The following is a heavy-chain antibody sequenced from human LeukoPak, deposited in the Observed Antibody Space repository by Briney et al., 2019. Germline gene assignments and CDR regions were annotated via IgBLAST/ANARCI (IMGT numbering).Heavy chain of an antibody. D-gene: IGHD1-26*01. CDR2: IYYNGNT. J-gene: IGHJ6*02. CDR3: ARGRSNYYGMDV. V-gene: IGHV4-4*02. CDR1: GGSISSSNW. Sequence: PSETLSLTCAVSGGSISSSNWWSWVRQPPGKGLEWIGYIYYNGNTNYSPSLKSRVTMSVDTSKNLFSLKVSSVTAADTAVYYCARGRSNYYGMDVWGQGTTVTVSS.